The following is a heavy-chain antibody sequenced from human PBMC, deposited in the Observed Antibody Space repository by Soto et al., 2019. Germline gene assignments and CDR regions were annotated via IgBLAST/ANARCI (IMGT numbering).Heavy chain of an antibody. D-gene: IGHD3-3*01. V-gene: IGHV1-69*04. CDR2: IIPILGIA. Sequence: GASVKVSCKASGGTFSSYTISWVRQAPGQGLEWMGRIIPILGIANYAQKLQGRVTITADKSTSTAYMELSSLRSEDTAVYYCARDLTDSEPRYTIPYYDFWSGYSYWFDPWGQGTLVTVSS. CDR3: ARDLTDSEPRYTIPYYDFWSGYSYWFDP. CDR1: GGTFSSYT. J-gene: IGHJ5*02.